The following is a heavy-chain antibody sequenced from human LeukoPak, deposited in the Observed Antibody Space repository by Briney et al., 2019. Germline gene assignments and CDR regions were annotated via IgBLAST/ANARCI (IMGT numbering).Heavy chain of an antibody. CDR1: SGSFSGYY. D-gene: IGHD6-6*01. Sequence: SETLSLTCAVYSGSFSGYYWSWIRQPPGKGLEWIGEINHSGSTNYNPSLKSRVTISVDTSKNQFSLKLSSVTAADTAVYYCVSVTGGSSSLYYFDYWGQGTLVTVSS. CDR2: INHSGST. CDR3: VSVTGGSSSLYYFDY. V-gene: IGHV4-34*01. J-gene: IGHJ4*02.